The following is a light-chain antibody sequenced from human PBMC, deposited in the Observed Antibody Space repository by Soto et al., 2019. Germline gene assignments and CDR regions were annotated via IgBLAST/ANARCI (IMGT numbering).Light chain of an antibody. J-gene: IGKJ5*01. V-gene: IGKV3-11*01. Sequence: EIVLTQSPATLSLSPGERATLSCRASQSVSSYLAWYQQKPGQAPRLLIYDASNRATGIPARFSGSGSGTDFTLTISSLETEEFAVYYCQQRSNWSTFGQGTDWRL. CDR2: DAS. CDR1: QSVSSY. CDR3: QQRSNWST.